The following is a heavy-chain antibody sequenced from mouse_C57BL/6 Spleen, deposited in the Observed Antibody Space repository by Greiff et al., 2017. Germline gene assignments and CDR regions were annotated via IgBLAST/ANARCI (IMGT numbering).Heavy chain of an antibody. Sequence: QVQLQQPGAELVKPGASVKLSCKASGYTFTSYWMHWVKQRPGQGLEWIGMIYPNSGSTNYNEKFKSKATLTVDKSSSTAYMQLSSLTSEDSAVYYCARSWERGPSMDYWGQGTSVTVSS. D-gene: IGHD4-1*01. V-gene: IGHV1-64*01. CDR2: IYPNSGST. CDR1: GYTFTSYW. J-gene: IGHJ4*01. CDR3: ARSWERGPSMDY.